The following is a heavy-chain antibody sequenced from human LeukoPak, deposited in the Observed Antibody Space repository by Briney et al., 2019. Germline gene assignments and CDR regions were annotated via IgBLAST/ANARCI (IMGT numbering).Heavy chain of an antibody. D-gene: IGHD2-2*01. CDR2: ISGSGGST. Sequence: GGSLRLPCAASGFTFSSYAMSWVRQAPGKGLEWVSAISGSGGSTYYADSVKGRFTISRDNSKNTLYLQMNSLRAEDTAVYYCAKVVVVVPAAMREAYYYYGMDVWGQGTTVTVSS. V-gene: IGHV3-23*01. CDR3: AKVVVVVPAAMREAYYYYGMDV. CDR1: GFTFSSYA. J-gene: IGHJ6*02.